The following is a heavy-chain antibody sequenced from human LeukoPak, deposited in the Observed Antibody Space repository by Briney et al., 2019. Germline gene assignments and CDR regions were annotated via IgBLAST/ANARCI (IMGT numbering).Heavy chain of an antibody. CDR3: ASAGDCSGGSCYTSGFDY. Sequence: ASVKVSCKASGYTFTSYYMHWVRQAPGQGLEWMGIINPSGGSTSYAQKFQGRVTMTRDTSTSTVYMELSSLRSEDTAVYYCASAGDCSGGSCYTSGFDYWGQGTLVTVSS. V-gene: IGHV1-46*01. D-gene: IGHD2-15*01. CDR2: INPSGGST. J-gene: IGHJ4*02. CDR1: GYTFTSYY.